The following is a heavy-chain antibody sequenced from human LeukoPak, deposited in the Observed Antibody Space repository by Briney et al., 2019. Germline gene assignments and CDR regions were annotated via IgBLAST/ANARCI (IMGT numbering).Heavy chain of an antibody. D-gene: IGHD3-10*01. CDR2: ISAYNGNT. V-gene: IGHV1-18*04. CDR1: GYTFTSYG. Sequence: ASVKVSCKASGYTFTSYGISWVRQAPGQGLEWMGWISAYNGNTNYAQKLQGRVTMTTDTSTSTAYMELRSLRSDDTAVYYCARDRRYYYGSGSSNYFDYWGQGTLGTVSS. J-gene: IGHJ4*02. CDR3: ARDRRYYYGSGSSNYFDY.